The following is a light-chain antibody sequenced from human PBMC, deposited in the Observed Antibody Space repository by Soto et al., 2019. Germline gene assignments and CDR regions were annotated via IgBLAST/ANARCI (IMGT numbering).Light chain of an antibody. CDR2: GAS. Sequence: EVVLMQSPGTLSLSPGERATLSCRASQSVAANYLAWYQQKRGQAPRLLIYGASSRATGLPDRFSGSGSGTDFTLNISRLEPEDFSVYYCHQYGTAPLTFGPGTKVDIK. CDR1: QSVAANY. V-gene: IGKV3-20*01. CDR3: HQYGTAPLT. J-gene: IGKJ3*01.